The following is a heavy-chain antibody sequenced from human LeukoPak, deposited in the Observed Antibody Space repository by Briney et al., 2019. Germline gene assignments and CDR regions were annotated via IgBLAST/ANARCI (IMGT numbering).Heavy chain of an antibody. CDR1: GYTFTSHY. D-gene: IGHD2-21*02. V-gene: IGHV1-46*01. J-gene: IGHJ3*02. CDR2: INPSAGST. CDR3: ARMNYCGGDCYSGGAFDI. Sequence: ASVKVSCKAFGYTFTSHYMHWVRQAPGQGLEWMGIINPSAGSTNYAQRFQGRVTMTRDTSITTAYMELRRLRSDDTALYYCARMNYCGGDCYSGGAFDIWGQGTMVTVSS.